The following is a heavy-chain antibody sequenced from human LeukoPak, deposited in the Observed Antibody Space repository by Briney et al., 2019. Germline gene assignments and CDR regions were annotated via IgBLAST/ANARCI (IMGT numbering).Heavy chain of an antibody. J-gene: IGHJ4*02. Sequence: PGRSLRLSCAASGFTFSSYAMHWVRQAPGKGLEWVAVISYDGSNKYYADSVKGRFTISRDNSKNTLYLQMNSLRAEDTAVYYCAITVSGSFDYWGQGTLVTVSS. V-gene: IGHV3-30*04. CDR3: AITVSGSFDY. CDR2: ISYDGSNK. CDR1: GFTFSSYA. D-gene: IGHD1-26*01.